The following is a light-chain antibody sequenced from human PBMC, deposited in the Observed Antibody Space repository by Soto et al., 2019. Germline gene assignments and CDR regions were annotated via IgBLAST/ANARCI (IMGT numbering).Light chain of an antibody. J-gene: IGLJ1*01. CDR3: AAWDDSLSGYV. CDR2: RNN. Sequence: QSVLTQPPSASGTPGQRVTISCSGSSSNIGSNYVYWYQQLPGTAPNLLIYRNNQRPSAVPDRFSGSKSGTSASLAISGLRSEDETDYYCAAWDDSLSGYVFGTGTKV. V-gene: IGLV1-47*01. CDR1: SSNIGSNY.